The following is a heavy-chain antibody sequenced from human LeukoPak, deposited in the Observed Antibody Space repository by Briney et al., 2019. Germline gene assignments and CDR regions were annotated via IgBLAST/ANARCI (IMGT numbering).Heavy chain of an antibody. J-gene: IGHJ4*02. CDR3: AGSFVFWRGSYYFDY. Sequence: GGSLRLSCAASGFTFSSYGMHWVPQAPGKGLEWVAVIWYDGSNKYYADSVKGRFTISRDNSKNALYLQMNSLRAEYTAVYYCAGSFVFWRGSYYFDYWGQGTLVTVSS. V-gene: IGHV3-33*01. D-gene: IGHD3-3*01. CDR1: GFTFSSYG. CDR2: IWYDGSNK.